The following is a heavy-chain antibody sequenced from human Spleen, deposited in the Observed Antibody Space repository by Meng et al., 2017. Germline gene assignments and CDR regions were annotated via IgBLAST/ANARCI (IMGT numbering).Heavy chain of an antibody. J-gene: IGHJ4*02. CDR2: TSGSGAST. Sequence: VKLVESGGGVVQPGRSLRPSCAASAFTLSRCALHWVRLAPGTGLEWVATSGSGASTYYADSVKGRFTISRDDPKNTLYLQMNSLRAEDTAVYYCAKGRYGDYSYFDYWGQGTLVTVSS. V-gene: IGHV3-23*04. CDR1: AFTLSRCA. D-gene: IGHD4-17*01. CDR3: AKGRYGDYSYFDY.